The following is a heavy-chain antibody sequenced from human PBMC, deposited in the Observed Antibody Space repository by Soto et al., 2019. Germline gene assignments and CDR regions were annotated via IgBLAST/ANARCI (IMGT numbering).Heavy chain of an antibody. CDR1: GGSVSSGSYY. V-gene: IGHV4-61*01. CDR2: IYYNGST. Sequence: SETLSLTCTVSGGSVSSGSYYWGWIRQPPGKGLEWIGYIYYNGSTNYNPSLKSRVTISVDTSKNQFSLKLSSVTAADTAVYYCARATYYYDSSGYYPPIGFDYWGQGTLVTVSS. J-gene: IGHJ4*02. CDR3: ARATYYYDSSGYYPPIGFDY. D-gene: IGHD3-22*01.